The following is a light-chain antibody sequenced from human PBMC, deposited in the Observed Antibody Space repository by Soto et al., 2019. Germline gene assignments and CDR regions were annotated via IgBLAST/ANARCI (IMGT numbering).Light chain of an antibody. J-gene: IGLJ1*01. CDR3: SSYTRSSTLI. V-gene: IGLV2-14*01. Sequence: QSFLTRPASVSGSPGQSITISCTGTSSDVGGYNYVSWYRQHPGKAPKLMIYEVRNRPSGVSNRFSGSKSGNTASLTISGLQAEDEADHYCSSYTRSSTLIFGIGTKVTVL. CDR2: EVR. CDR1: SSDVGGYNY.